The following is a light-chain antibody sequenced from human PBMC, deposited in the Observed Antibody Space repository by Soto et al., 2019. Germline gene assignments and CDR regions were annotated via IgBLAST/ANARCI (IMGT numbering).Light chain of an antibody. J-gene: IGKJ4*01. CDR3: QRYYTFPLT. CDR2: KAS. CDR1: RNINNL. V-gene: IGKV1-5*03. Sequence: DIQMTQSPSTLSASVGDRVAITCRASRNINNLLAWYQQKPGKAPKLLIYKASSLESGVPSRFSGSGSGTEFTLTISSLQPDDFATYYCQRYYTFPLTFGGGTKVETK.